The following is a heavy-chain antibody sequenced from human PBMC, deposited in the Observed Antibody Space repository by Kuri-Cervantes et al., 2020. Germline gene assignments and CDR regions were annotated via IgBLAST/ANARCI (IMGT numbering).Heavy chain of an antibody. V-gene: IGHV5-51*01. J-gene: IGHJ6*02. CDR3: VRPIAAAGYGMDV. CDR2: IYPGDSDT. CDR1: GYSFTSYW. D-gene: IGHD6-13*01. Sequence: KVSCKGSGYSFTSYWIGWVRQMPGKGLEWMGIIYPGDSDTRYSPSFQGQVTISADKSISTAYLQWSSLKASDTAMYYCVRPIAAAGYGMDVWGQGTTVTVSS.